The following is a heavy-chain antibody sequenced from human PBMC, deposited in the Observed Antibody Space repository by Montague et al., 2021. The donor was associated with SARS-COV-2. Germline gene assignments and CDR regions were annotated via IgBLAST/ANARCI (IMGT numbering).Heavy chain of an antibody. J-gene: IGHJ4*02. CDR2: IGSGGGT. CDR1: GFSVSSYY. V-gene: IGHV3-53*01. Sequence: SLRLSCAASGFSVSSYYLNWVRQAPGKGLEWVSFIGSGGGTYYADSVKGRFTISGDTSRNTLYLQMNNLRAEDTAVYYCATGRAQGSRSFDYWGQGTLVTVSS. CDR3: ATGRAQGSRSFDY.